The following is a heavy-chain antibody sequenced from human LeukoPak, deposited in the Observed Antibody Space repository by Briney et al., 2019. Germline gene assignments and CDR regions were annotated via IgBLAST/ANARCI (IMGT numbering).Heavy chain of an antibody. CDR2: IIPIFGTA. D-gene: IGHD5-18*01. CDR3: ARGWIQLWETFDY. J-gene: IGHJ4*02. Sequence: GASVKVSCKASGGTFSSYAISWVRQAPGQGLEWMGRIIPIFGTANYAQEFQGRVTITTDESTSTAYMELSSLRSEDTAVYYCARGWIQLWETFDYWGQGTLVTVSS. CDR1: GGTFSSYA. V-gene: IGHV1-69*05.